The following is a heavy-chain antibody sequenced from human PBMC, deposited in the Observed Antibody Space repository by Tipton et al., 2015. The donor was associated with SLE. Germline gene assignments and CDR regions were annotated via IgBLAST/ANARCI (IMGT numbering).Heavy chain of an antibody. CDR1: GGSISSSNYP. V-gene: IGHV4-61*09. J-gene: IGHJ4*02. CDR2: IYASGST. Sequence: TLSLTCTVSGGSISSSNYPWSWIRKPAGKGLEWIGYIYASGSTHYNPSLKSRVTMSVDTSKNQFSLKLSSVTAADTAVYYCATLGVGATSLFDYWGQGTLVTVSP. CDR3: ATLGVGATSLFDY. D-gene: IGHD1-26*01.